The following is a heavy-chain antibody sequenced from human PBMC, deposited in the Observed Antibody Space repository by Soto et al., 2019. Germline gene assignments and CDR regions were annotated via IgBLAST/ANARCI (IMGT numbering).Heavy chain of an antibody. CDR3: ARGDATKIVVTTYYAMDV. CDR1: GGSLSNYG. J-gene: IGHJ6*02. D-gene: IGHD3-9*01. Sequence: QVQLVQSGAEVKKPGSSVKVSCKASGGSLSNYGISWVRQAPGQGLEWMGGIIPVFGTANYAQKFQGRVTITADESTSIVYMDVTSLKSEDTAVYYCARGDATKIVVTTYYAMDVWGQGTTVTGSS. CDR2: IIPVFGTA. V-gene: IGHV1-69*12.